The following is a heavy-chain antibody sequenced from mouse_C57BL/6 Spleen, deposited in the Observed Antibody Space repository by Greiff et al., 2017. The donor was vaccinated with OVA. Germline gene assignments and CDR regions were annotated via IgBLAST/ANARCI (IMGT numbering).Heavy chain of an antibody. D-gene: IGHD2-3*01. CDR3: TRQEYDGYSLDAMDY. CDR2: IDPETGGT. V-gene: IGHV1-15*01. J-gene: IGHJ4*01. CDR1: GYTFTDYE. Sequence: QVQLQQSGAELVRPGASVTLSCKASGYTFTDYEMHWVKQTPVHGLEWIGAIDPETGGTAYNQKFKGKAILTADKSSSTAYMELRSLTSEDSAVYYCTRQEYDGYSLDAMDYWGQGTSVTVSS.